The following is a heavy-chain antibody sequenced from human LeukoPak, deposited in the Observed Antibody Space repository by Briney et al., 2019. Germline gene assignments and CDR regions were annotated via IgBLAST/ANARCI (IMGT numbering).Heavy chain of an antibody. CDR1: GFTFSSYW. Sequence: GGPLRLSCAASGFTFSSYWMSWVRQAPGKGLEWVANIKQDGSEKYYVDSVKGRFTISRDNAKNSLYLQMNSLRAEDTAAYYCARDRGEYSSSFYDYWGQGTLVTVSS. CDR2: IKQDGSEK. V-gene: IGHV3-7*01. CDR3: ARDRGEYSSSFYDY. D-gene: IGHD6-6*01. J-gene: IGHJ4*02.